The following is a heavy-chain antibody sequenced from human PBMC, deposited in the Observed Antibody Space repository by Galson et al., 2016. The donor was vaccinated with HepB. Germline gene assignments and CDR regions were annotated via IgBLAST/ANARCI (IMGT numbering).Heavy chain of an antibody. CDR1: GYTFTYYY. CDR2: ITTNTGGT. J-gene: IGHJ3*02. Sequence: SVKVSCKASGYTFTYYYIHWVRQAPGQGLEWMGGITTNTGGTRYAQKFQGWVTMTRDTSISTASMAVSSLTSNETAIYYCARSKVVIGSFDIWGQGTMVTVSS. D-gene: IGHD2-21*01. CDR3: ARSKVVIGSFDI. V-gene: IGHV1-2*04.